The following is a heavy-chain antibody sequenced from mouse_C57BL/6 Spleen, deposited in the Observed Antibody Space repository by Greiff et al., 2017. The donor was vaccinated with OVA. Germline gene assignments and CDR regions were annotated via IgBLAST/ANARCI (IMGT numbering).Heavy chain of an antibody. CDR2: ISGGGGNT. CDR1: GFTFSSYT. V-gene: IGHV5-9*01. D-gene: IGHD1-1*01. CDR3: ARQEGFGYYGSSTALFDY. J-gene: IGHJ2*01. Sequence: EVQGVESGGGLVKPGGSLKLSCAASGFTFSSYTMSWVRQTPEKRLEWVATISGGGGNTYYPDSVKGRFTISRDNAKNTLYLQMSSLRSEDTALYYCARQEGFGYYGSSTALFDYWGQGTTLTVSS.